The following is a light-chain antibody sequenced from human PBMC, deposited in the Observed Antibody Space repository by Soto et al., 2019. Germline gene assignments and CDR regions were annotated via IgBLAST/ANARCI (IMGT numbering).Light chain of an antibody. CDR3: QQYDDLPLT. J-gene: IGKJ4*01. CDR2: DAS. CDR1: HDITNY. V-gene: IGKV1-33*01. Sequence: DIQLTQSPSSLSASVGDRVTITCQADHDITNYLNWYQQRPGQAPKLLIYDASNLEPGVPSRFSGSGSGRSFTFTIANLQSKDFATYYCQQYDDLPLTFGGGTKVE.